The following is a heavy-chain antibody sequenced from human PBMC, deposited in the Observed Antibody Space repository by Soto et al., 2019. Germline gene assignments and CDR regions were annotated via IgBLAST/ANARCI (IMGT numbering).Heavy chain of an antibody. CDR2: IPYDGSNE. CDR3: VKRVGGDGWAPGY. J-gene: IGHJ4*02. Sequence: QVQLVESGGDVVQPGRSLRLSCAASGFTFSNYAMHWVRQPPGKGLEWVAAIPYDGSNEYYADSVKGRFTISRDNSKNTLYLQMNTLRAEDTVVYSCVKRVGGDGWAPGYWRPGTLVTVFS. CDR1: GFTFSNYA. V-gene: IGHV3-30*18. D-gene: IGHD3-10*01.